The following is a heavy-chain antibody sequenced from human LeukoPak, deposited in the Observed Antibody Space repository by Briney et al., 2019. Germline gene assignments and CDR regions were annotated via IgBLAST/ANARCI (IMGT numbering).Heavy chain of an antibody. Sequence: PGGSLRLSCSASGFTFSTYAMSWVRQAPGKGLEWVSGIIWNGGSRGYADSVKGRFTISRDNARNSLYLQMNSLRAEDTALYYCARSRHSYDSTGFPHYWGQGTLVTVSS. CDR1: GFTFSTYA. J-gene: IGHJ4*02. V-gene: IGHV3-20*04. CDR3: ARSRHSYDSTGFPHY. CDR2: IIWNGGSR. D-gene: IGHD3-22*01.